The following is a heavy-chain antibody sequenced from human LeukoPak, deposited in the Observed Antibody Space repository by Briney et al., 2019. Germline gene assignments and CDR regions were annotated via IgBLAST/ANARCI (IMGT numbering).Heavy chain of an antibody. J-gene: IGHJ4*02. Sequence: PSETLSLTCAVYGGSFSGYYWSWIRQPPGKGLEWIGEINHSGSTNYNPSLKSRVTISVDTSKNQFSLKLSSVTAADTAVYYCARGVPQLPFDYWGQGTLVTVSS. CDR2: INHSGST. D-gene: IGHD5-18*01. CDR1: GGSFSGYY. V-gene: IGHV4-34*01. CDR3: ARGVPQLPFDY.